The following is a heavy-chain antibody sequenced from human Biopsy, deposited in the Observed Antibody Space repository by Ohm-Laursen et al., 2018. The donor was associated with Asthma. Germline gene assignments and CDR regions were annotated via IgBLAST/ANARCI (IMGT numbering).Heavy chain of an antibody. CDR3: ARGQKSPGDRWFDP. V-gene: IGHV1-2*06. CDR2: INPNSGGT. Sequence: VASVKVSCKTSGYTFIGHHIHWVRQAPGQGLEWMGRINPNSGGTNYAQKFQGRVTMTSDTSISTAYMELSRLRSDDTALYYCARGQKSPGDRWFDPWGQGTLVTVSS. D-gene: IGHD7-27*01. CDR1: GYTFIGHH. J-gene: IGHJ5*02.